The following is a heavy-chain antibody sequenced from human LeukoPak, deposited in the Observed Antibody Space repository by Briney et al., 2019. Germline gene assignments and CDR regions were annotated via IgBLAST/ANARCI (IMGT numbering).Heavy chain of an antibody. Sequence: GGSLRLSCAASGFTFSSYWMSWVRQAPGKGLEWVANIKQDGSEKYYVDSVKGRFTISRDNAKNSLYLQMNSLRAEDTAVYYCARVSQIAVAGRRRPPNTDYWGQGTLVTVSS. CDR3: ARVSQIAVAGRRRPPNTDY. D-gene: IGHD6-19*01. CDR1: GFTFSSYW. V-gene: IGHV3-7*01. CDR2: IKQDGSEK. J-gene: IGHJ4*02.